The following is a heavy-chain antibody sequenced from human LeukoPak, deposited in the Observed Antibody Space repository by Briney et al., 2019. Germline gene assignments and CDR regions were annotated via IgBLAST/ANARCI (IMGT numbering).Heavy chain of an antibody. V-gene: IGHV3-43*01. CDR3: TKEHSSGWPTIDY. CDR1: GFTFADYS. Sequence: GGSLRLSCSASGFTFADYSMHWVRQAPGKGLEWVSVINRNGGAIKYADSVKGRFIISRDNSKNSLYLQMNSLRTEDTALYYCTKEHSSGWPTIDYWGQGTLVTVSS. J-gene: IGHJ4*02. D-gene: IGHD6-19*01. CDR2: INRNGGAI.